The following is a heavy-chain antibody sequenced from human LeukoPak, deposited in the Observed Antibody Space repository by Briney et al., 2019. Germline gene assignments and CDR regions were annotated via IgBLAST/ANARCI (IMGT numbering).Heavy chain of an antibody. CDR2: IIPIFATT. CDR3: ARDPGVRGLYYDIFDWGDY. J-gene: IGHJ4*02. CDR1: GGTFSSYA. D-gene: IGHD3-22*01. V-gene: IGHV1-69*06. Sequence: GASVKVSCKASGGTFSSYAINWVRQAPGQGLEWMGGIIPIFATTNYAQKFQGRVTITADKSTSTAYMELSSLRSEDTAVYYCARDPGVRGLYYDIFDWGDYWGQGTLVTVSS.